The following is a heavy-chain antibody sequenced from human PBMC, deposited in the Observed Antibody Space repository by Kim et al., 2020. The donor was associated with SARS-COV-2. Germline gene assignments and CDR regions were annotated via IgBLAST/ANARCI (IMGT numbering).Heavy chain of an antibody. CDR2: TNHSGTS. CDR1: VESFTGYY. J-gene: IGHJ6*02. V-gene: IGHV4-34*01. Sequence: SETLSLTCAVYVESFTGYYWTWVRQSPGKGLEWIGETNHSGTSKNNPSLKSRVTISVDTSKKQFSLRLTSVTAADTAIYYCARGGRYYGSGKPWAHGMDVWGQGTAVTVSS. CDR3: ARGGRYYGSGKPWAHGMDV. D-gene: IGHD3-10*01.